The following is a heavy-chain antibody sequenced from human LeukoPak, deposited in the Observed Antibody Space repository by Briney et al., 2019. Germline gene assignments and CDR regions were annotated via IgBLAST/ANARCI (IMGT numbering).Heavy chain of an antibody. CDR3: ARGGYYGSGSYSAYDYYYMDV. Sequence: SQTLSLTCTVSGASISSGSHHWSWIRQPAGKGLEWFGRIYKSGSTNYNPSLKRRVTISIDKSNNQFSLILRSVTAADTAVYYCARGGYYGSGSYSAYDYYYMDVWGKGTTVTVAS. CDR1: GASISSGSHH. V-gene: IGHV4-61*02. J-gene: IGHJ6*03. D-gene: IGHD3-10*01. CDR2: IYKSGST.